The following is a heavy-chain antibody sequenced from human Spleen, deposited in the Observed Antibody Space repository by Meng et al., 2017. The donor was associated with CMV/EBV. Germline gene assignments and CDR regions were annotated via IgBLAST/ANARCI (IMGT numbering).Heavy chain of an antibody. V-gene: IGHV3-66*02. J-gene: IGHJ4*02. CDR3: ARDLMTTKEG. CDR1: GFTVSSNY. Sequence: LRLSCAASGFTVSSNYMSWVRQAPGKGLECVSVIYSGGSTYYADSVKGRFTISRDNSKNTLYLQMNSLRAEDTAVYYCARDLMTTKEGWGQGTLVTVSS. CDR2: IYSGGST. D-gene: IGHD3-16*01.